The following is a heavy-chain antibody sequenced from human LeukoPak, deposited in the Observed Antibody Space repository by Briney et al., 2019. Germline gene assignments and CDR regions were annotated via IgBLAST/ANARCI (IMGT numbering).Heavy chain of an antibody. Sequence: GGSLRLSCAASGFTFSSYSMNWVRQAPGKGLEWVSSISSSSSHIYYADSVKGRFTISRDNAKNSLYLQMNSLRAEDTAVYYCARDHGSSSWGDPSPNWFDPWGQGTLVTVSS. CDR1: GFTFSSYS. CDR3: ARDHGSSSWGDPSPNWFDP. D-gene: IGHD6-13*01. J-gene: IGHJ5*02. CDR2: ISSSSSHI. V-gene: IGHV3-21*01.